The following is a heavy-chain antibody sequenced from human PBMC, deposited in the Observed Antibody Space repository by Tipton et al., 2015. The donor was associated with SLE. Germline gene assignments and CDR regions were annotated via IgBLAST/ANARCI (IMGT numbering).Heavy chain of an antibody. D-gene: IGHD6-25*01. J-gene: IGHJ4*02. CDR2: INHSGST. CDR1: GGSISSSSYY. V-gene: IGHV4-39*07. CDR3: GGGPLFDY. Sequence: TLSLTCTVSGGSISSSSYYWGWIRQPPGKGLEWIGEINHSGSTNYNPSLKSRVTISVDTSKNQFSLKLSSVTAADTAVYYCGGGPLFDYWGQGTLVTVS.